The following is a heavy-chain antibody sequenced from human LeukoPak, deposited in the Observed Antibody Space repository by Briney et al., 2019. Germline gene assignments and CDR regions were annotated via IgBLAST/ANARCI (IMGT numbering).Heavy chain of an antibody. CDR3: ARGPYYYGSGSYALYFDY. D-gene: IGHD3-10*01. Sequence: PSETLSLTCTVSGGSISSYYWSWIRQPPGKGLEWIGYIYYSGSTNYNPSLKSRVTISVDTSKNQFSLKLSSVTAADTAVYYCARGPYYYGSGSYALYFDYWGQGTLVTVSS. J-gene: IGHJ4*02. CDR2: IYYSGST. V-gene: IGHV4-59*01. CDR1: GGSISSYY.